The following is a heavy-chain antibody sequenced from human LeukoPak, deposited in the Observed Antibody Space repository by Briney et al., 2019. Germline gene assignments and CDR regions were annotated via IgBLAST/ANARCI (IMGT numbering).Heavy chain of an antibody. D-gene: IGHD3-22*01. Sequence: SETLSLTCTVSGGSISSGGYYWSWIRQPPGKGLEWIGYIYHSGSTYYNPSLKSRVTISVDRSKNQFSLKLSSVTAADTAVYYCACYDSSGYYYPTFDYWGQGTLVTVSS. J-gene: IGHJ4*02. CDR3: ACYDSSGYYYPTFDY. V-gene: IGHV4-30-2*01. CDR1: GGSISSGGYY. CDR2: IYHSGST.